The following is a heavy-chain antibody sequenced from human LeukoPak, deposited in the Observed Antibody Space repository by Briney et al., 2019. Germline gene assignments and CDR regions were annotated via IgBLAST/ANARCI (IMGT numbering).Heavy chain of an antibody. Sequence: GGSLRLSCAASGFTFSNYAMNWVRQAPGKGLEWVSVVGGSDGTTYYADSVKGRFTISRDNSKNTLYLQMNSLRPEDTAIYYCAKESPYGSGSRNYYFHYWGQGTLVTVSS. CDR3: AKESPYGSGSRNYYFHY. V-gene: IGHV3-23*01. CDR2: VGGSDGTT. J-gene: IGHJ4*02. D-gene: IGHD3-10*01. CDR1: GFTFSNYA.